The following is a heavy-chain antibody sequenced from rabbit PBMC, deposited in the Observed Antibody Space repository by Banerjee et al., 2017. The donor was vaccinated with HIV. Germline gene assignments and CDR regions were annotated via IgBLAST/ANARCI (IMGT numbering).Heavy chain of an antibody. CDR3: ARDDYGVMWLDL. CDR1: GFSFSSGYD. Sequence: QDQLEESGGGLVRPGGTLTLTCKASGFSFSSGYDMCWVRQAPGKGLELIACIYTRSGSTYYASWAKGRFTITRSTSLNTVTLQMTSLTAADTATYFCARDDYGVMWLDLWGPGTLVTVS. D-gene: IGHD2-1*01. V-gene: IGHV1S43*01. CDR2: IYTRSGST. J-gene: IGHJ6*01.